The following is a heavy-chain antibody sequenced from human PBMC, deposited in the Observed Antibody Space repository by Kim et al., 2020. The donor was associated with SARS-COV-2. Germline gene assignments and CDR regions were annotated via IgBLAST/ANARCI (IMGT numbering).Heavy chain of an antibody. D-gene: IGHD6-6*01. CDR2: LNADGSQK. J-gene: IGHJ4*02. CDR1: GFSFSSYW. V-gene: IGHV3-7*03. Sequence: GGSLRLSCTASGFSFSSYWISWVRQAPGKGLEWVATLNADGSQKYYVDSVKGRFTISRDNAKNSLFLQLNSLRGEDTAVYYCAKGAGQQRVMYWGQGTLV. CDR3: AKGAGQQRVMY.